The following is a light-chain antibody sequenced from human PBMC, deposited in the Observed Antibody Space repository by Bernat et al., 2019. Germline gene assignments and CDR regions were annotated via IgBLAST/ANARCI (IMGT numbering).Light chain of an antibody. Sequence: QSVLTQPPAVSGAPGQRVTISCTGSRSNIGAGHDVHWYQQLPGTAPKLLIYGSSNRPSGVPRRFSASKSGTSASLAITGLQAEDEADYYCQSYDSNLSGSVFGGGTKLTLL. CDR3: QSYDSNLSGSV. CDR1: RSNIGAGHD. J-gene: IGLJ2*01. CDR2: GSS. V-gene: IGLV1-40*01.